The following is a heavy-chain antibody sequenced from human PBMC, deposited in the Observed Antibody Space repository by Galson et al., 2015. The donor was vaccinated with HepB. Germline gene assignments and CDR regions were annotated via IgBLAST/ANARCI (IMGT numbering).Heavy chain of an antibody. J-gene: IGHJ6*02. D-gene: IGHD6-13*01. CDR2: IIPILGIA. Sequence: SVKVSCKASGVTFSSYTISWVRQAPGQGLEWMGRIIPILGIANYAQKFQGRVTITADKSTSTAYMELSSLRSEDTAVYYCASSSWYWYYGMDVWGQGTTVTVSS. CDR1: GVTFSSYT. CDR3: ASSSWYWYYGMDV. V-gene: IGHV1-69*02.